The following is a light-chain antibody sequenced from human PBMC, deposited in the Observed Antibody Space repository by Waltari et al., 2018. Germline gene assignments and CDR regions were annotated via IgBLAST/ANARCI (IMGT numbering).Light chain of an antibody. CDR3: QQYNSFPWT. CDR2: NAS. Sequence: DIQMNQSPSTMYASVGDRVTITCRASQTISTWLAWYQQKPGKAPKLLIYNASSLESGVPSRFSGSGSGTEFTLTISSLQPDDSATYYCQQYNSFPWTFGQGTKVQI. CDR1: QTISTW. J-gene: IGKJ1*01. V-gene: IGKV1-5*03.